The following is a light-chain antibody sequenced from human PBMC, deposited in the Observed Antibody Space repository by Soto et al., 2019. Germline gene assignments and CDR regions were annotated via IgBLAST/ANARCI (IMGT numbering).Light chain of an antibody. Sequence: ETVMTQSPATLSVSPGERATLSCRASQSISRDLAWYQQKPGQAPRLLISGSSTTATGIPGRFSGSGSGREFTLTISSLQSEDFAVYYCQQYNNWPRTFGQGTKLEIK. J-gene: IGKJ2*01. CDR3: QQYNNWPRT. CDR2: GSS. V-gene: IGKV3-15*01. CDR1: QSISRD.